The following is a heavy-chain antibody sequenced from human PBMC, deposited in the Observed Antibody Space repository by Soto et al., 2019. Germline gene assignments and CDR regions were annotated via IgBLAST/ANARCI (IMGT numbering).Heavy chain of an antibody. CDR3: ARGRDCTNGVCFDP. CDR1: GGTFSSYA. Sequence: SVKVSCKDSGGTFSSYAISWVRQAPGQGLEWMGGIIPIFGTANYAQKFQGRVTITADESTSTAYMELSSLRSEDTAVYYCARGRDCTNGVCFDPWGQGTLVTVSS. CDR2: IIPIFGTA. D-gene: IGHD2-8*01. J-gene: IGHJ5*02. V-gene: IGHV1-69*13.